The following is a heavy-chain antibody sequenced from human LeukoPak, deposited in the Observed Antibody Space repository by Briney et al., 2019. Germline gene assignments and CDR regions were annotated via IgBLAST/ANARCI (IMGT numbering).Heavy chain of an antibody. CDR3: ASGGLYYYDSSGYYPTPLYNWFDP. CDR2: INHSGST. CDR1: GGSFSGYY. V-gene: IGHV4-34*01. Sequence: SETLSLTCAVYGGSFSGYYWSWIRQPPGKGLEWIGEINHSGSTNYNPSLKSRVTISVDTSKNQFSLKLSSVTAADTAVYYCASGGLYYYDSSGYYPTPLYNWFDPWGQGTLVTVSS. J-gene: IGHJ5*02. D-gene: IGHD3-22*01.